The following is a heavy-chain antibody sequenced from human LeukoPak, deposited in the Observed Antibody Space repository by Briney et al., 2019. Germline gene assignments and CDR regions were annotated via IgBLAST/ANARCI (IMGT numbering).Heavy chain of an antibody. CDR1: GFTFSSYA. V-gene: IGHV3-23*01. J-gene: IGHJ6*02. Sequence: GGSLRLSCAASGFTFSSYAMSWVRQAPGKGLEWVSAISGSGGSTYYAGSVKGRFTISRENGKNSLYLQMNSLRAEDTAVYHCTRWHYETSGYYPGNGMDVWGQGTTVIVSS. CDR2: ISGSGGST. D-gene: IGHD3-22*01. CDR3: TRWHYETSGYYPGNGMDV.